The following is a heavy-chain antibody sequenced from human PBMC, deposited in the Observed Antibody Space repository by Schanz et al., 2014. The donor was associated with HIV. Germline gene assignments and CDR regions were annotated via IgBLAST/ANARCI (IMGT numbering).Heavy chain of an antibody. Sequence: EVQLLESGGSLIQPGGSLTLSCAASGFTFANQAMSWVRQAPGKGLEWVASVGSSVGFTVYADSVQGRFTISRDNSKNTLYLQMNSLTAEDTAVYYCASDGSGSYLTLSLLYYGMDVWGQGTTVTVSS. CDR1: GFTFANQA. J-gene: IGHJ6*02. CDR3: ASDGSGSYLTLSLLYYGMDV. D-gene: IGHD3-10*01. CDR2: VGSSVGFT. V-gene: IGHV3-23*01.